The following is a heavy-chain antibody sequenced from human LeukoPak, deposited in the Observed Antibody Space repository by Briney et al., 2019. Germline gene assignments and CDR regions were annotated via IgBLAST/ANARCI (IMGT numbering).Heavy chain of an antibody. CDR1: GYTFTSYY. D-gene: IGHD3-3*01. CDR2: INPSGGST. Sequence: ASVKVSCKASGYTFTSYYMHWVRQAPGQGLEWMGIINPSGGSTSYAQKFQGRVTMTRDMSTSTVYMDLSSLRSEDTAVYYCARAGAHYDFRSGYYIHWFDPWGQGTLVTVSS. CDR3: ARAGAHYDFRSGYYIHWFDP. J-gene: IGHJ5*02. V-gene: IGHV1-46*01.